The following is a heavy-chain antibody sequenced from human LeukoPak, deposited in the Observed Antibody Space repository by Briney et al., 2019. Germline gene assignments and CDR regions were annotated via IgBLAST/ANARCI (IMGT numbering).Heavy chain of an antibody. CDR3: ASYSSGWYGFRGDYYYYGMDV. Sequence: PGGSLRLSCAASGFTVSSNYMSWVRQAQGKGLEWVSVIYSGGSTYYADSVKGRFTISRDNSKNTLYLQMNSLRAEDTAVYYCASYSSGWYGFRGDYYYYGMDVWGQGTTVTVSS. D-gene: IGHD6-19*01. CDR1: GFTVSSNY. V-gene: IGHV3-66*01. CDR2: IYSGGST. J-gene: IGHJ6*02.